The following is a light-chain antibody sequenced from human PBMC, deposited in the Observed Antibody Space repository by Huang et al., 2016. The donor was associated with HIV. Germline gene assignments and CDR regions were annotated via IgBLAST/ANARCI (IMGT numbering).Light chain of an antibody. J-gene: IGKJ2*01. CDR3: QQVSSIPT. CDR1: RSISSS. CDR2: TAS. Sequence: DIQMTQSPSSLSASLGDRVTITCRASRSISSSLNWYQHKPGRAPKLPIHTASNLEGGVPSRFSGSGFGTDFTLTISSLQPEDFATYFCQQVSSIPTFGQGTKLEI. V-gene: IGKV1-39*01.